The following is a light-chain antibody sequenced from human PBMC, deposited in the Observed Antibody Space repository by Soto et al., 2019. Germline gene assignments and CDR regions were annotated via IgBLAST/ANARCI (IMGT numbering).Light chain of an antibody. CDR3: SSYAGSNNLV. CDR1: SRDVGGYNY. Sequence: QSALTQPPSASGSPGQSVTVSCTGTSRDVGGYNYVSWYQQHPGEAPKLMIYEVNKRPSGVPDRFSGSKSGNTASLTVSGLQAEDEADYYCSSYAGSNNLVFGGGTKLSVL. J-gene: IGLJ2*01. V-gene: IGLV2-8*01. CDR2: EVN.